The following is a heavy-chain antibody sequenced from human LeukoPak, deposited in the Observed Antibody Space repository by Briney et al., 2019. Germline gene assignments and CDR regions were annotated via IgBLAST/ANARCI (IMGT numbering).Heavy chain of an antibody. D-gene: IGHD3-9*01. J-gene: IGHJ4*02. V-gene: IGHV1-18*01. CDR1: GYTFTSYG. CDR3: ARNYDILTGYYGLPAINVDY. Sequence: GASVKVSCKASGYTFTSYGISWVRQAPGQGLEWMGWISAYNGNTNYAQKLQGRVTMATDTSTSTACMELRSLRSDDTAVYYCARNYDILTGYYGLPAINVDYWGQGTLVTVSS. CDR2: ISAYNGNT.